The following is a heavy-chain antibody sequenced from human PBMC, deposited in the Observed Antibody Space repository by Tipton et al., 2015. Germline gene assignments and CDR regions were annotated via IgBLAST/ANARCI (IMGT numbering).Heavy chain of an antibody. V-gene: IGHV3-7*01. Sequence: SLRLSCAASGFTFSSYWMSWVRQAPGKGLEWVANIKQDGSEKYYVDSVKGRFTISRDNAKNSLYLQMNSLRAEDTAVYYCARDRYGSGSRTYYFDYWGQGTLVTVSS. CDR1: GFTFSSYW. CDR2: IKQDGSEK. J-gene: IGHJ4*02. CDR3: ARDRYGSGSRTYYFDY. D-gene: IGHD3-10*01.